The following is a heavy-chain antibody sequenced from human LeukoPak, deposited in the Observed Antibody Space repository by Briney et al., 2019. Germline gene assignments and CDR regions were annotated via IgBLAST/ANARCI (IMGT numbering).Heavy chain of an antibody. CDR1: GGSISNYY. J-gene: IGHJ4*02. CDR3: ARKVAGDY. Sequence: SETLSLTCTVSGGSISNYYWSWVRQPPGKGLEWIGCIYYSGSTNYNPSLKSRVTISVDTSRNQFSLKLSSVTPADTAVYYCARKVAGDYWGQGILVTVSS. D-gene: IGHD3-10*01. V-gene: IGHV4-59*01. CDR2: IYYSGST.